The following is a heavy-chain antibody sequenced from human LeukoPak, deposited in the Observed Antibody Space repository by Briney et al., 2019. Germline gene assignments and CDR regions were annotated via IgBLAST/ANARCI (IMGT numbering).Heavy chain of an antibody. CDR3: ARFLTRFDP. CDR2: IYTSGST. D-gene: IGHD2/OR15-2a*01. CDR1: GGSISSGSYY. V-gene: IGHV4-61*02. J-gene: IGHJ5*02. Sequence: SQTLSLTCTVSGGSISSGSYYWSWIRQPAGKGLEWIGRIYTSGSTNYNPSLKSRVTISVDTSKNQFSLKLSSVTAADTAVNYCARFLTRFDPWGQGTLVTVSS.